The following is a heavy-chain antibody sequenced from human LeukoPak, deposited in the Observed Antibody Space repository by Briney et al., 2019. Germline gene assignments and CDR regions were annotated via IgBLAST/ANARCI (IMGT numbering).Heavy chain of an antibody. J-gene: IGHJ4*02. V-gene: IGHV3-21*01. D-gene: IGHD2-2*01. CDR2: ISSTSSYI. Sequence: PGGSLRLSCAASGFTFTSYTMNWVRQAPGKGLEWASSISSTSSYIYYTDSVKGRFTIPRDNAKNSLYLQMNSLRAEDTAVYYCARVAGYCSSTSNCYSDYWGQGTLVTVSS. CDR1: GFTFTSYT. CDR3: ARVAGYCSSTSNCYSDY.